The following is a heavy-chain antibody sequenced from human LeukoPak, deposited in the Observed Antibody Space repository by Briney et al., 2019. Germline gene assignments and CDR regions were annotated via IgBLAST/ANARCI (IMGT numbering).Heavy chain of an antibody. V-gene: IGHV1-18*01. J-gene: IGHJ6*03. D-gene: IGHD3-22*01. CDR1: GYTFTSYG. CDR3: ARGPGGRSGYHPLEDYYYYYYMDV. CDR2: ISAYNGNT. Sequence: ASVKVSCKASGYTFTSYGISWVRQAPGQGLEWMGWISAYNGNTNYAQKLQGRVTMTTDTSTSTAYMGLRSLRSDDTAVYYCARGPGGRSGYHPLEDYYYYYYMDVWGKGTTVTVSS.